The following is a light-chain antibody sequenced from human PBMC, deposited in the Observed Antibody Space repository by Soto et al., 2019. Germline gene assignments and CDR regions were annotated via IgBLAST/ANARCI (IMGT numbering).Light chain of an antibody. Sequence: EIVLTQSPATLSSSPGERATISCRASQSVSSYFAWYQQKPGQAPRLLIYDASNMATGIPARFSGSGSGTDFTLTISSLEPDDFAVYYCQQRGNWPVTFGQGTRVDIK. CDR3: QQRGNWPVT. V-gene: IGKV3-11*01. J-gene: IGKJ1*01. CDR2: DAS. CDR1: QSVSSY.